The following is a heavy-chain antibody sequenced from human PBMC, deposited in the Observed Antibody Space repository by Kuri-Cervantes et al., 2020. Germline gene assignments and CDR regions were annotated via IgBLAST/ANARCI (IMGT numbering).Heavy chain of an antibody. CDR1: GYSISSGYY. CDR2: IYHSGST. V-gene: IGHV4-38-2*01. D-gene: IGHD3-22*01. Sequence: SETLSLTCAVSGYSISSGYYWGWIRQPPGKGLEWIGSIYHSGSTYYNPSLKSRVTISVDTSKNQFPLKLSSVTAADTAMYYCARDLRYYYFGSGLYYDWFDPWGQGTLVTVSS. CDR3: ARDLRYYYFGSGLYYDWFDP. J-gene: IGHJ5*02.